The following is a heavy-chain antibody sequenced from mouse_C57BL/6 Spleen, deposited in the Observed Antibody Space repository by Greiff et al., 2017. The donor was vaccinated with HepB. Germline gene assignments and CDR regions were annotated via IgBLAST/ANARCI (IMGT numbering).Heavy chain of an antibody. V-gene: IGHV6-3*01. J-gene: IGHJ4*01. Sequence: DVKLQESGGGLVQPGGSMKLSCVASGFTFSNYWMNWVRQSPEKGLEWVAQIRLKSDNYATHYAESVKGRFTISRDDSKSSVYLQMNNLRAEDTGIYYCTESGTYYYGRDYAMDYWGQGTSVTVSS. CDR3: TESGTYYYGRDYAMDY. D-gene: IGHD1-1*01. CDR2: IRLKSDNYAT. CDR1: GFTFSNYW.